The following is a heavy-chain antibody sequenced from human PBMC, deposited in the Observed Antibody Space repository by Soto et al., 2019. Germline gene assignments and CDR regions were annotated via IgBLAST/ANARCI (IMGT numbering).Heavy chain of an antibody. D-gene: IGHD1-26*01. CDR1: GYTFTGYY. V-gene: IGHV1-2*04. CDR2: INPNSGGT. J-gene: IGHJ4*02. Sequence: ASVKVSCKASGYTFTGYYMHWVRQAPGQGLEWMGWINPNSGGTNYAQKFQGWVTMTRDTSISTAYMELSRLRSDDTAVYYCARGESYSGNYFYFDYWGQGTLVTVSS. CDR3: ARGESYSGNYFYFDY.